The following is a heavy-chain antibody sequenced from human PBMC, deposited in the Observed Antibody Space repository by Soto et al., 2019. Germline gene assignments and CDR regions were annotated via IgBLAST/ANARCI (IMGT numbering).Heavy chain of an antibody. CDR2: IYKSATT. J-gene: IGHJ5*01. Sequence: SETLSLTCSVSGDSISNLDYFWAWIRQPPGQALEYIGYIYKSATTYYNPSFESRVAISVDTSKSQFSLNVTSVTAAETAVYFCGRGRYCLSGRCFPNWFDSWGEGALVTVSS. V-gene: IGHV4-30-4*01. CDR3: GRGRYCLSGRCFPNWFDS. D-gene: IGHD2-15*01. CDR1: GDSISNLDYF.